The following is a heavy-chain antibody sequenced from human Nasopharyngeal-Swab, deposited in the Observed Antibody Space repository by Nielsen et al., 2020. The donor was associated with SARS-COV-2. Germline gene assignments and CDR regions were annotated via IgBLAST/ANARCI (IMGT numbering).Heavy chain of an antibody. J-gene: IGHJ4*02. CDR1: GFTFSSYD. Sequence: GESLKISCAASGFTFSSYDMHWVRQATGKGLEWVSAIGTAGDTYYPGSVKGRFTISRENAKSSLYLQMNSLRAEDTAVYYCARSYGGNSGFDYWGQGTLVTVSS. CDR2: IGTAGDT. D-gene: IGHD4-23*01. CDR3: ARSYGGNSGFDY. V-gene: IGHV3-13*01.